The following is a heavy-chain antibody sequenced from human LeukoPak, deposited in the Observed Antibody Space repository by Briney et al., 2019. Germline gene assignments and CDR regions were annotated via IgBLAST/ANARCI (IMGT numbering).Heavy chain of an antibody. J-gene: IGHJ6*03. CDR2: IYTSGST. V-gene: IGHV4-61*02. Sequence: SETLSLTCSVSGWSISSAGYYWSWIRQPAGKRLEWIGRIYTSGSTNYNPSLKSRVIISADKSKNQFSLKLSSVTAADTAVYYCARGPAPTMVRGKTVRYYNYYMDVWGKGTTVTISS. CDR3: ARGPAPTMVRGKTVRYYNYYMDV. CDR1: GWSISSAGYY. D-gene: IGHD3-10*01.